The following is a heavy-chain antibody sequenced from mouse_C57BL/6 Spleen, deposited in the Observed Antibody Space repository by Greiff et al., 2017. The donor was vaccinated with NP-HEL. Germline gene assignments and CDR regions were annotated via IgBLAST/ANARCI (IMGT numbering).Heavy chain of an antibody. J-gene: IGHJ4*01. CDR3: ARQRYEYDVYYAMDY. V-gene: IGHV5-6*01. CDR2: ISSGGSYT. D-gene: IGHD2-4*01. Sequence: EVKLMESGGDLVKPGGSLKLSCAASGFTFSSYGMSWVRQTPDKRLEWVATISSGGSYTYYPDSVKGRFTISRDNAKNTLYLQMSSLKSEDTAMYYCARQRYEYDVYYAMDYWGQGTSVTVSS. CDR1: GFTFSSYG.